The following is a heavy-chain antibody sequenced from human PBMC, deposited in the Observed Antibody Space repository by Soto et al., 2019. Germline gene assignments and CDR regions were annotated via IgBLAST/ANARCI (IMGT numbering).Heavy chain of an antibody. CDR2: INHSGST. J-gene: IGHJ3*02. Sequence: PSETLSLTFAVYGGSFSGYYWSWFRQPPGKGLEWIGEINHSGSTNYNPSLKSRVTISVDTSKNQFSLKLSSVTAADTAVYYCARGGNWYPLRAFDIWGQGTMVT. CDR3: ARGGNWYPLRAFDI. V-gene: IGHV4-34*01. D-gene: IGHD6-13*01. CDR1: GGSFSGYY.